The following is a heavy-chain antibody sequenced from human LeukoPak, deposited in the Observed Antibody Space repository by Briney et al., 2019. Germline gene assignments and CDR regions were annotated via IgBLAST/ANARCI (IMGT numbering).Heavy chain of an antibody. J-gene: IGHJ5*02. D-gene: IGHD3-9*01. CDR1: GYTFTSYG. Sequence: ASVKVSCKASGYTFTSYGISWVRQAPGQGLEWMGWISPNSGGTNYAQKFQGRVTMTRDTSISTAYMELNRLRSDDTAVYYCARERGDYDILTDYYEGNCFDPWGQGTLVTVSS. V-gene: IGHV1-2*02. CDR2: ISPNSGGT. CDR3: ARERGDYDILTDYYEGNCFDP.